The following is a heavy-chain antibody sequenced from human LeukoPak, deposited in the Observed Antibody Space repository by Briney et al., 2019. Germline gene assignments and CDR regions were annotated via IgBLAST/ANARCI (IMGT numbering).Heavy chain of an antibody. Sequence: SETLSLTCAVYGGSFSGYYWSWIRQPPGKGLEWIGEINHSGSTNYNPSLKSRVTISVDTSKNQFSLKLSSVTAADTAVYYCARHRYLWVGATASIIGAFDIWGQGTMVTVSS. CDR1: GGSFSGYY. CDR2: INHSGST. V-gene: IGHV4-34*01. J-gene: IGHJ3*02. D-gene: IGHD1-26*01. CDR3: ARHRYLWVGATASIIGAFDI.